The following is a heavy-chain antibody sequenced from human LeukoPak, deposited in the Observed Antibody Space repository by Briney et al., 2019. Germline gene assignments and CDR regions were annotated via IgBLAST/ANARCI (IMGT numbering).Heavy chain of an antibody. CDR3: ARSAYGDLKLNFDY. CDR1: GGSISSGGYS. J-gene: IGHJ4*02. D-gene: IGHD4-17*01. CDR2: IYYSGST. V-gene: IGHV4-30-4*07. Sequence: SQTLSLTCAVSGGSISSGGYSWSWIRQPPGKGLEWIGYIYYSGSTYYNPSLKSRVTISVDTSKNQFSLKLSSVTAADTAVYYCARSAYGDLKLNFDYWGQGTLVTVSS.